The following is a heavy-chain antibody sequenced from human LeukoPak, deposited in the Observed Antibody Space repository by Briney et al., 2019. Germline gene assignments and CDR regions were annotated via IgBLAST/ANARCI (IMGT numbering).Heavy chain of an antibody. J-gene: IGHJ6*02. CDR2: NNPNSGGT. V-gene: IGHV1-2*02. D-gene: IGHD6-19*01. CDR3: ARGSVVGIPYYYYGLDV. Sequence: ASVKVSCKASGYTFTGYNIHWVRHAPRQGPGQGLEWMGCNNPNSGGTKDVQKVQGRVTMTRDTSISTVYMEMSGLTSDDTAVYYCARGSVVGIPYYYYGLDVWGQGTTVTVSS. CDR1: GYTFTGYN.